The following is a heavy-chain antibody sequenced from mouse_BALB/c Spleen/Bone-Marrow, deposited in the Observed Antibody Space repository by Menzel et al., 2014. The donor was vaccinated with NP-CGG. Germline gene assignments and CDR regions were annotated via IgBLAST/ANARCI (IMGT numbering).Heavy chain of an antibody. V-gene: IGHV5-17*02. CDR1: GFTFSSFG. D-gene: IGHD1-1*01. CDR2: VSSGSITT. CDR3: VRSGSSSGYFDY. J-gene: IGHJ2*01. Sequence: EVKLMESGGGLVQPGGSRKLSCAASGFTFSSFGMHWVRQAPEKGLEWVAYVSSGSITTYYGDKVMGQVTISRDNPKNTLFMQMSSLRSEDPATYYCVRSGSSSGYFDYWGQGTTLTVSS.